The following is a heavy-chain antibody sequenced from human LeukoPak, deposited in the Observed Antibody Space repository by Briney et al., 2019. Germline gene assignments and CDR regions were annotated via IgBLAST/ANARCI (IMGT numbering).Heavy chain of an antibody. J-gene: IGHJ5*02. CDR3: ARFGELLGSFGP. CDR1: GFTFSSYA. CDR2: ISGSGGST. Sequence: PGGSLRLSCAASGFTFSSYAMSWVRQAPGKGLEWVSAISGSGGSTYYADSVKGRFTISRDNSKNTLYLQMNSLRAEDTAVYYCARFGELLGSFGPWGQGTLVTVSS. V-gene: IGHV3-23*01. D-gene: IGHD3-10*01.